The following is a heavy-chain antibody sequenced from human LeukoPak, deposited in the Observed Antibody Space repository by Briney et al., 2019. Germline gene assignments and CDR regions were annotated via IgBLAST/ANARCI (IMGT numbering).Heavy chain of an antibody. J-gene: IGHJ4*02. CDR1: GGSISSSSYY. CDR2: IYYSGST. D-gene: IGHD5-12*01. Sequence: SETLSLTSTVSGGSISSSSYYWGWIRQPPGKGLEWIGSIYYSGSTYYNPSLKSRVTISVDTSKNQFSLKLSSVTAADTAVYYCARRSVDIVATIVDYWGQGALVTVSS. CDR3: ARRSVDIVATIVDY. V-gene: IGHV4-39*01.